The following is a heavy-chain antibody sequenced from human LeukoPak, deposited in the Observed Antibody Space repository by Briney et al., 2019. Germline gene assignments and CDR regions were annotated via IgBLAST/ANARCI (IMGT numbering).Heavy chain of an antibody. V-gene: IGHV4-31*03. Sequence: SQTLSLTCTVSGGSISSGGYYWSWIRQHPGKGLEWIGYIYYSGSTNYNPSLKSRVTISVDTSKNQFSLKLSSVTAADTAVYYCARTDYGWEYFDYWGQGTLVTVSS. CDR2: IYYSGST. CDR3: ARTDYGWEYFDY. J-gene: IGHJ4*02. D-gene: IGHD1-26*01. CDR1: GGSISSGGYY.